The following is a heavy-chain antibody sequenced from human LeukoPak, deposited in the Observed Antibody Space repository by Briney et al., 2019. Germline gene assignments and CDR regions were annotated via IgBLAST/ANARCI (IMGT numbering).Heavy chain of an antibody. Sequence: QTGGSLRLSCSASGFTFSSYAMHWVRQAPGKRLEYVSAISSNGGSTYYADSVKGRFTISRDNYKNTLNLQMSSLRAEDTAVYYCVVSYLYAFDIWGQGTMVTVSS. J-gene: IGHJ3*02. CDR3: VVSYLYAFDI. CDR1: GFTFSSYA. D-gene: IGHD5-18*01. V-gene: IGHV3-64D*09. CDR2: ISSNGGST.